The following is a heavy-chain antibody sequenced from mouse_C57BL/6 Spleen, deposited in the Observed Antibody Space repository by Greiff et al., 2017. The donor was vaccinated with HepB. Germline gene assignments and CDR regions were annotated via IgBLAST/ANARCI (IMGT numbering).Heavy chain of an antibody. V-gene: IGHV1-53*01. J-gene: IGHJ2*01. CDR3: ARLIPNYYGSSKGFDY. CDR1: GYTFTSYW. D-gene: IGHD1-1*01. Sequence: VQLQQPGTELVKPGASVKLSCKASGYTFTSYWMHWVKQRPGQGLEWIGNINPSNGGTNYNEKFKSKATLTVDKSSSTAYMQLSSLTSEDSAVYYCARLIPNYYGSSKGFDYWGQGTTLTVSS. CDR2: INPSNGGT.